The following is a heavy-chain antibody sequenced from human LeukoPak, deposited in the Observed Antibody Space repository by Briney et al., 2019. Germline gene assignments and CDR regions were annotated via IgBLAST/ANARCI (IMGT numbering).Heavy chain of an antibody. CDR2: LSGSGETT. Sequence: GGSLRLSCTASGFTFRSYAMIWVRQAPGKGLEWVSALSGSGETTYYADSVEGRFTISRDNAKNSLYLQMNSLRAEDTAVYYCARDRRRYSGRSGDYFDYWGQGTLVTVSS. CDR1: GFTFRSYA. V-gene: IGHV3-23*01. D-gene: IGHD6-13*01. J-gene: IGHJ4*02. CDR3: ARDRRRYSGRSGDYFDY.